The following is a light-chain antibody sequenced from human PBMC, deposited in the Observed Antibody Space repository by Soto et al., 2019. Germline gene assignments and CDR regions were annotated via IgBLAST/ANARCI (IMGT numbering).Light chain of an antibody. Sequence: DIVLTQSPATLSLSPGDRAALSCRASQNVSTYLTWYQQRRGQSPRLLIYDSSVRATGIPARFSGSGSGTDFTLTISSLDPEDFAIYYCQQRCDWPLTFGGGTKVEVK. J-gene: IGKJ4*01. CDR1: QNVSTY. CDR3: QQRCDWPLT. V-gene: IGKV3-11*01. CDR2: DSS.